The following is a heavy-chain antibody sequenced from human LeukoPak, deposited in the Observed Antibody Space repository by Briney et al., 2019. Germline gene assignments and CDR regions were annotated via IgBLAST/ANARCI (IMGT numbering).Heavy chain of an antibody. V-gene: IGHV1-24*01. Sequence: ASVKVSCKVSGYTLTELSMHWVRQAPGKGGEWMGGFDPEDGETIYAQKSQGRVTMPEDTSTDTAYMELSSLRSEDTAVYYCATDLRYYYGSGSYNWGQGTLVTVSS. CDR1: GYTLTELS. D-gene: IGHD3-10*01. J-gene: IGHJ4*02. CDR3: ATDLRYYYGSGSYN. CDR2: FDPEDGET.